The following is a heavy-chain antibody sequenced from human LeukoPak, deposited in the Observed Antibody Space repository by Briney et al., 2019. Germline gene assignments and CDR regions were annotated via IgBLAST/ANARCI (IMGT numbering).Heavy chain of an antibody. D-gene: IGHD5-12*01. J-gene: IGHJ6*02. CDR3: AKDVSDYDPSVYYGMDV. CDR1: GFTFDDYT. Sequence: RGSLRLSCAASGFTFDDYTMHWVRQAPGKGLEWVSLIGWDGGSTYYADSVKGRFTISRDNSKNSLYLQMNSLRTEDTALYYCAKDVSDYDPSVYYGMDVWGQGTTVTVSS. V-gene: IGHV3-43*01. CDR2: IGWDGGST.